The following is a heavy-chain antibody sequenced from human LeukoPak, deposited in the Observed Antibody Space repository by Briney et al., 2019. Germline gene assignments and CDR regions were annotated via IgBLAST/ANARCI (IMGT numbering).Heavy chain of an antibody. D-gene: IGHD3-9*01. Sequence: KPSETLSLTCTVSGGSISSSSYYWGWIRQPPGKGLEWIGSIYYSGSIYYNPSLKSRVTISVDTSKNQFSLKLSSVTAADTAVYYCAREVGPYDILTGYYLLSTNYYMDVWGKGTTVTISS. CDR1: GGSISSSSYY. J-gene: IGHJ6*03. V-gene: IGHV4-39*07. CDR3: AREVGPYDILTGYYLLSTNYYMDV. CDR2: IYYSGSI.